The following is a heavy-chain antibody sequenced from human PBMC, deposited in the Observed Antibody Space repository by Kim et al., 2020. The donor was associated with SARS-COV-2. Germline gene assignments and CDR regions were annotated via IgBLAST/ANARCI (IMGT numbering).Heavy chain of an antibody. V-gene: IGHV1-46*04. CDR3: ARDREGDWTFED. CDR2: ITPNCGCT. CDR1: GYTFTSNH. D-gene: IGHD1-1*01. Sequence: ASVKVSCKASGYTFTSNHMHWVRQAPGQGLEWMGIITPNCGCTSYAQKLQGSVTMTRDTSTSTVYMELSSLRSDDTAVYYCARDREGDWTFEDWGQGTLVTVSS. J-gene: IGHJ4*02.